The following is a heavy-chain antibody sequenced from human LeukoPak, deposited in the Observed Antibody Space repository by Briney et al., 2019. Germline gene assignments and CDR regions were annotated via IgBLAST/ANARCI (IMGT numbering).Heavy chain of an antibody. CDR3: AIRYCSSTSCETVVHY. V-gene: IGHV1-69*10. J-gene: IGHJ4*02. Sequence: ASVKVSCKASGGTFSSYAISWVRQAPGQGLEWMGGIIPILGIANYAQKFQGRVTITADKSTSTAYMELSSLRSEDTAVYYCAIRYCSSTSCETVVHYWGQGTLVTVSS. CDR2: IIPILGIA. CDR1: GGTFSSYA. D-gene: IGHD2-2*01.